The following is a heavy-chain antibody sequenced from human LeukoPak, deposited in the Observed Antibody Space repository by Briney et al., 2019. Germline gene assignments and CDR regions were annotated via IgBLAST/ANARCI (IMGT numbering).Heavy chain of an antibody. J-gene: IGHJ3*02. D-gene: IGHD3-22*01. CDR2: IIPIFGTA. Sequence: SVKVSCKASGGTFSSYAISWVRQAPGQGLEWMGGIIPIFGTANYAQKFQGRVTITADKSTSTAYMELSSLRSDDTAVYYCARDLYDSSGGDAFDIWGQGTMVTVSS. CDR1: GGTFSSYA. CDR3: ARDLYDSSGGDAFDI. V-gene: IGHV1-69*06.